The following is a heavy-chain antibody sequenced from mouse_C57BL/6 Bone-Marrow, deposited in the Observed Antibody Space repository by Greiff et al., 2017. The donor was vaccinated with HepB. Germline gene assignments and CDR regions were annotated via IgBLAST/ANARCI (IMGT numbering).Heavy chain of an antibody. J-gene: IGHJ3*01. D-gene: IGHD3-2*02. CDR2: IDPSDSYT. CDR1: GYTFTSYW. V-gene: IGHV1-59*01. Sequence: QVQLQQPGAELVRPGTSVKLSCKASGYTFTSYWMHWVKQRPGQGLEWIGVIDPSDSYTNYNQKFKGKATLTVDTSSSTAYMQLSSLTSEDSAVYYCARGRQLRSPWFAYWGQGTLVTVSA. CDR3: ARGRQLRSPWFAY.